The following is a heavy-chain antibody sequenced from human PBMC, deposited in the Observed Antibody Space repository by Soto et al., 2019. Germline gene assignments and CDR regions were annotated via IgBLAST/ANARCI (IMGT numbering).Heavy chain of an antibody. D-gene: IGHD3-10*01. CDR2: IYYSGST. CDR3: MVRGAGGFDY. V-gene: IGHV4-39*01. Sequence: QLQLQESGPGLVKPSETLSLTCTVSGGSISSSSYYWGWIRQPPGKGLEWIGSIYYSGSTYYNPSLKSRVTISVDTSKNQFSLKLSSVTAADTAVYSCMVRGAGGFDYWGQGTLVTVSS. J-gene: IGHJ4*02. CDR1: GGSISSSSYY.